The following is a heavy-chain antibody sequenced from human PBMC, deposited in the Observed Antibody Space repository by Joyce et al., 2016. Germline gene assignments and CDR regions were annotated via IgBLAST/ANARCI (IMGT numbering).Heavy chain of an antibody. D-gene: IGHD3-10*01. CDR3: ARARRGIILARGEMGEYLQH. V-gene: IGHV4-34*01. Sequence: QVQLQEWGAGLLKPSETLSLTCAVYGGSLSGYYWSWIRQAPGMGLEWIGEVNDRGRTNYNPSLKSRATTSMDTSKNQFSLGLTTVTAADTAVYFCARARRGIILARGEMGEYLQHWGRGTVVIVSS. CDR2: VNDRGRT. CDR1: GGSLSGYY. J-gene: IGHJ1*01.